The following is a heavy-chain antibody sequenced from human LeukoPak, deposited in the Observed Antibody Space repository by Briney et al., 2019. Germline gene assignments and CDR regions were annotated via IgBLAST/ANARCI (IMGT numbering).Heavy chain of an antibody. D-gene: IGHD2-2*01. CDR1: GYTFTSYA. J-gene: IGHJ5*02. CDR2: INAGNGNT. V-gene: IGHV1-3*01. Sequence: ASVKVSCKASGYTFTSYAMHWVRQAPGQRLEWMGWINAGNGNTKYPQKFQGRVTITADESTSTAYMEVSSLRSEDTAVYYCARGASPDIGVGPANWFDPWGQGTLVTVSS. CDR3: ARGASPDIGVGPANWFDP.